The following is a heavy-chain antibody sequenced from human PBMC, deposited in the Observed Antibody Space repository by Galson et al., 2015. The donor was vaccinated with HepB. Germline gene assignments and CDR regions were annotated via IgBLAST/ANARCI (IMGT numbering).Heavy chain of an antibody. V-gene: IGHV3-23*01. D-gene: IGHD3-16*01. CDR2: IIDDDDSA. J-gene: IGHJ5*02. Sequence: SLRLSCAVSCFSFSNYAISWVRQAPGKGLEWVSSIIDDDDSANYADSVKGRFTISRDNSKNTVFLELNSLRAEDTDLYYCFGRQNWFDPWGQGTLVTVSS. CDR3: FGRQNWFDP. CDR1: CFSFSNYA.